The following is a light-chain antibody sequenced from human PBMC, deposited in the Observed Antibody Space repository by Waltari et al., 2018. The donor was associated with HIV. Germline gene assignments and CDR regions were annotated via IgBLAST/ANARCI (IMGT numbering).Light chain of an antibody. CDR2: EAS. CDR3: QKYDTGPFT. CDR1: QGISNF. V-gene: IGKV1-27*01. J-gene: IGKJ3*01. Sequence: DVRVTQSPSSLSASVGDRVTITCRASQGISNFLAWYQQKPGKVPKLLINEASVLLSEVPSRFSGSGSGTEFNLTIDSLQAEDVGSYYCQKYDTGPFTFGPGTKV.